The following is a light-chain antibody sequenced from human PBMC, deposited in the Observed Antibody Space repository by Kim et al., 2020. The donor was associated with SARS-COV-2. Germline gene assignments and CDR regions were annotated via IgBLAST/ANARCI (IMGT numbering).Light chain of an antibody. CDR3: NSRGSNDNVL. J-gene: IGLJ2*01. V-gene: IGLV3-19*01. Sequence: SSELTQDPDVSVALGQTVRITCQGDSLRSYYATWYQQKPGQAPIVVIYGKNNRPSGIPDRFSGSRSGDTASLTITGTQAGDEADYYCNSRGSNDNVLFGG. CDR1: SLRSYY. CDR2: GKN.